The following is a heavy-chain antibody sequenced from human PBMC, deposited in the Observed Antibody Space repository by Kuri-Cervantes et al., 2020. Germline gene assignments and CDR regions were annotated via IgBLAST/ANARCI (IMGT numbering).Heavy chain of an antibody. CDR2: INHSGST. CDR1: GGSFSGYY. J-gene: IGHJ5*02. Sequence: SETLSLTCAVYGGSFSGYYWSWIRQPPGKGLEWIGEINHSGSTNYNPSLKSRVTTSVDTSKNQFSLKLSSVTAADTAVYYCARDGGYSSSWYKGFDPWGQGTLVTVSS. D-gene: IGHD6-13*01. V-gene: IGHV4-34*01. CDR3: ARDGGYSSSWYKGFDP.